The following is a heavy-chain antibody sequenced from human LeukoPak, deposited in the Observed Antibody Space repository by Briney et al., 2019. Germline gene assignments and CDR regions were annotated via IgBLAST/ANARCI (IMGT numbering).Heavy chain of an antibody. J-gene: IGHJ4*02. Sequence: KSSETLSLTCGVSGGSISSTNWWSWVRQPPGKGLEWIGEVNLQGSTNYNPSLMGRVAISVDTSENHISLQLTSVTAADTAVYYCAREGGPYRPLDYSGQGTLVTVSS. V-gene: IGHV4-4*02. CDR3: AREGGPYRPLDY. CDR1: GGSISSTNW. CDR2: VNLQGST.